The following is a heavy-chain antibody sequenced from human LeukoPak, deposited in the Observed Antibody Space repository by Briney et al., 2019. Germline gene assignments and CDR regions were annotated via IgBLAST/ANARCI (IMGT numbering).Heavy chain of an antibody. D-gene: IGHD4-17*01. J-gene: IGHJ4*02. CDR1: GFTFSSYW. V-gene: IGHV3-7*01. CDR3: ARGGMPYGDYADY. Sequence: GGSLRLSCAASGFTFSSYWMTWVRQAPGKGLEWVANIKQDGSEKYYVDSVKGRFTISRDNAKNSLYLQMNSLRGEDTAVYYCARGGMPYGDYADYWGQGALVTVSS. CDR2: IKQDGSEK.